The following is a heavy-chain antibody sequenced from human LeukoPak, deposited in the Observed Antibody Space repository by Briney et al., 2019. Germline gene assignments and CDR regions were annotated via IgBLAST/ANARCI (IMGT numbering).Heavy chain of an antibody. CDR2: IYTSGST. V-gene: IGHV4-4*07. CDR3: ARVAMNYDFWSGHSYYYYYYMDV. D-gene: IGHD3-3*01. J-gene: IGHJ6*03. Sequence: SETLSLTCTVSGGSISSYYWSWIRQPAGKGLEWIGRIYTSGSTNYNPSLKSRVTMSVDTSKNQFSLKLSSVTAADTAVYYCARVAMNYDFWSGHSYYYYYYMDVWGKGTTVTVSS. CDR1: GGSISSYY.